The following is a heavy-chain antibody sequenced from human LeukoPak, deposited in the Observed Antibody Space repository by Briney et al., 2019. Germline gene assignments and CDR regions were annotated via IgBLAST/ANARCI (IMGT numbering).Heavy chain of an antibody. J-gene: IGHJ4*02. V-gene: IGHV3-48*03. D-gene: IGHD3-22*01. Sequence: GGSLRLSCAASGFTFRSCEMNWVRQAPGKGLEWVSYISGSGSSVYYADSVKGRFTISRDNAKNSLYLEMNSLRAEDTAVYYCARDYYDSSGYYSLDYRGQGTLVTVSS. CDR1: GFTFRSCE. CDR2: ISGSGSSV. CDR3: ARDYYDSSGYYSLDY.